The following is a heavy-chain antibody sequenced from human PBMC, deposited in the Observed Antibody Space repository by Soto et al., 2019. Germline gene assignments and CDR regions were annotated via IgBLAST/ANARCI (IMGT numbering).Heavy chain of an antibody. J-gene: IGHJ6*02. CDR2: IDPSDSYT. V-gene: IGHV5-10-1*01. Sequence: PGESLKISCKGSGYSFTSYWISWVRQMPGKGLEWMGRIDPSDSYTNYSPSFQGHVTISADKSISTAYLQWSSLKASDTAMYYCARHQIVVVQNYYYGMDVWGQGTTVTVSS. CDR1: GYSFTSYW. D-gene: IGHD2-2*01. CDR3: ARHQIVVVQNYYYGMDV.